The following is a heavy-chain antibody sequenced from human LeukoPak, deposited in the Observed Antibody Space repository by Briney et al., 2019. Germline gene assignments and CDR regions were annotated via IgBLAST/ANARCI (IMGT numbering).Heavy chain of an antibody. CDR1: GFTFSSYW. Sequence: RTGGSLRLSCAASGFTFSSYWMSWVRQAPGKGLEWVANIKQDGSEKYYVDSVKGRFTISRDNAKNSLYLQMHSLRAEDTAVYYCAREKYCTNGVCIVAYYYYYMDVWGKGTTVTVSS. D-gene: IGHD2-8*01. J-gene: IGHJ6*03. CDR2: IKQDGSEK. CDR3: AREKYCTNGVCIVAYYYYYMDV. V-gene: IGHV3-7*01.